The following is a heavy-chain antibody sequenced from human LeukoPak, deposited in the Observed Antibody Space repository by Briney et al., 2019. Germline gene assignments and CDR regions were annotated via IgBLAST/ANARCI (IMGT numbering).Heavy chain of an antibody. CDR1: GGSISSYY. D-gene: IGHD1-26*01. CDR2: IYYSGST. Sequence: SETLSLTCTVSGGSISSYYWSWIRQPPGKGLEWIGYIYYSGSTNYNPPLKSRVTISVDTSKNQFSLKLSSVTAADTAVYYCARGIVGATPWFDPWGQGTLVTVSS. V-gene: IGHV4-59*01. J-gene: IGHJ5*02. CDR3: ARGIVGATPWFDP.